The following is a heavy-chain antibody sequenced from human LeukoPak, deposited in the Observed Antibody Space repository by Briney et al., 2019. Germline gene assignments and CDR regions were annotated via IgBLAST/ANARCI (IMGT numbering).Heavy chain of an antibody. Sequence: ASVKVSCKASGYTFTSYGISWVRQAPGQGLEWMGWISAYNGNTNYAQKLQGRVTTTTDTSTSTAYMELRSLRSDDTAVYYCAREECGGDYYGLGSYSCWFDPWGQGTLVTVSS. CDR1: GYTFTSYG. D-gene: IGHD3-10*01. CDR3: AREECGGDYYGLGSYSCWFDP. V-gene: IGHV1-18*01. CDR2: ISAYNGNT. J-gene: IGHJ5*02.